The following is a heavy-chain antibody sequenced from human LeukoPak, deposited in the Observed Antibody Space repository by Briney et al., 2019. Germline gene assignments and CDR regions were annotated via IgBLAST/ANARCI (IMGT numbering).Heavy chain of an antibody. CDR1: GDSVSSNSAA. J-gene: IGHJ4*02. D-gene: IGHD2-21*01. CDR3: ARKGPTAYYFDY. CDR2: TYYRSKWYN. V-gene: IGHV6-1*01. Sequence: SQTLSLTCAISGDSVSSNSAAWNWIRQSPSRGLEGLGRTYYRSKWYNDHAVSVKSRITINPDTSKNQFSLQLNSVTPEDTAVYYCARKGPTAYYFDYWGQGTLVTVSS.